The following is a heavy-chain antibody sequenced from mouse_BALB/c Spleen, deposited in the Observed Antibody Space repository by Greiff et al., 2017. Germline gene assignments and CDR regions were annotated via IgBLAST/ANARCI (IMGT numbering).Heavy chain of an antibody. CDR1: GFNIKDYY. J-gene: IGHJ3*01. CDR2: IDPENGNT. V-gene: IGHV14-1*02. Sequence: EVQLVESGAELVRPGALVKLSCKASGFNIKDYYMHWVKQRPVQGLEWIGWIDPENGNTIYDPKFQGKASITADTSSNTAYLQLSSLTSEDTAVYYCARGDYRYDGFAYWGQGTLVTVSA. CDR3: ARGDYRYDGFAY. D-gene: IGHD2-14*01.